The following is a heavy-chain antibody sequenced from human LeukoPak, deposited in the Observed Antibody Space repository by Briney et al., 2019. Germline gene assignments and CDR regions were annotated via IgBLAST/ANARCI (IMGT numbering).Heavy chain of an antibody. CDR1: GFTFSSHS. Sequence: GRSLRLSCAASGFTFSSHSMNWVSQAPGRGVEWVSYISSSSTIYYADSVKGRFTVSRDNARNSLYLQMNNLRAEDTAVYYCTKAGDHYYYYMDAWGKGTTVAVSS. V-gene: IGHV3-48*01. J-gene: IGHJ6*03. CDR3: TKAGDHYYYYMDA. D-gene: IGHD3-16*01. CDR2: ISSSSTI.